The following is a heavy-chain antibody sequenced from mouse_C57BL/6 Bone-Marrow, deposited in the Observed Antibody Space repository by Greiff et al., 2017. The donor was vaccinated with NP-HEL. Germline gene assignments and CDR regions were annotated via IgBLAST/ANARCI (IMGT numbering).Heavy chain of an antibody. J-gene: IGHJ2*01. CDR3: ARYPGTGYYFDY. V-gene: IGHV1-55*01. D-gene: IGHD4-1*01. CDR1: GYTFTSYW. CDR2: IYPGSGST. Sequence: QVQLQQPGAELVKPGASVKMSCKASGYTFTSYWITWVKQRPGQGLEWIGDIYPGSGSTNYNEKFKSKATLTVDTSSSTAYMQLSSLTSEDSSVYYCARYPGTGYYFDYWGQGTTLTVSS.